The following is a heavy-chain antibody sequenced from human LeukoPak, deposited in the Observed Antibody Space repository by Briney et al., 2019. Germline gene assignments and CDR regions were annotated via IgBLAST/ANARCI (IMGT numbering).Heavy chain of an antibody. CDR2: IFYSGST. V-gene: IGHV4-30-4*01. Sequence: SETLSLTCTVSGDSISSGDYYWSWIRQPPGKGLEWIGYIFYSGSTYYNPSLKSQIAISVDTSKNQFSLKLSSVTAADTAVYYCARFYYDTSDYRPPYNWFDPWGQGTLVTVSS. CDR3: ARFYYDTSDYRPPYNWFDP. J-gene: IGHJ5*02. CDR1: GDSISSGDYY. D-gene: IGHD3-22*01.